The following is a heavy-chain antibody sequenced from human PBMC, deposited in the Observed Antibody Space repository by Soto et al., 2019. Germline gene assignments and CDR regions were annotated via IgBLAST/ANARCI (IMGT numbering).Heavy chain of an antibody. Sequence: QVQLVESGGGVVQPGRSLRLSCAASGFTFSSYGMHWVRQTPGKGLEWVAVISYDGSNKDYADSVKGRFTISRDKSKNTLFLQMNSLRVEDTAVYYCAKEVAGELDYYYYRMDVWGQGTTVTVSS. CDR3: AKEVAGELDYYYYRMDV. CDR2: ISYDGSNK. V-gene: IGHV3-30*18. D-gene: IGHD6-6*01. J-gene: IGHJ6*02. CDR1: GFTFSSYG.